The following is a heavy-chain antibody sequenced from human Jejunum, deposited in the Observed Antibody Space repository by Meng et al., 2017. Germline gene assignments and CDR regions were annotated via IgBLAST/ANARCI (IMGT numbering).Heavy chain of an antibody. CDR2: INTRTGGT. CDR3: ARELISYAFDY. Sequence: QVHLVQSAAEVQEHGASVKVSCKASGYSFTDYYLYWVRQAPGQGLEWMGRINTRTGGTIYTQKFYGRVTMTRDTSISTAYMELSRLRSDDTAVYYCARELISYAFDYWGQGSLVTVSS. V-gene: IGHV1-2*06. D-gene: IGHD1-26*01. J-gene: IGHJ4*02. CDR1: GYSFTDYY.